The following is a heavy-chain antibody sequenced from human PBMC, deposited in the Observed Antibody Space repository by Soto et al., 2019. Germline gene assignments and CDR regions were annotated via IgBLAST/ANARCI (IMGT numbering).Heavy chain of an antibody. J-gene: IGHJ5*02. CDR2: ISYDGSNK. D-gene: IGHD6-19*01. V-gene: IGHV3-30*18. CDR3: AKCLRWLVLCNWFDP. Sequence: PGGSLRLSCAASGFTFSSYGMHWVRQAPGKGLEWVAVISYDGSNKYYADSVKGRFTISRDNSKNTLYLQMNSLRAEDTAVYYCAKCLRWLVLCNWFDPWGQGTLVTVSS. CDR1: GFTFSSYG.